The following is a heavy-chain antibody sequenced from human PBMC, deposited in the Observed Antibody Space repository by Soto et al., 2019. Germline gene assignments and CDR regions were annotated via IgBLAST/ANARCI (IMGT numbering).Heavy chain of an antibody. CDR1: GGTFSSYA. D-gene: IGHD3-9*01. V-gene: IGHV1-69*06. J-gene: IGHJ6*02. CDR2: IIPIFGTA. Sequence: GASVKVSCKASGGTFSSYAISWVRQAPGQGLEWMGGIIPIFGTANYAQKFQGRVTITADKSTSTAYMELSSLRSEDPAVYYCAYDILTGYYSAAVYYYGMDVWVQGTTGTVSS. CDR3: AYDILTGYYSAAVYYYGMDV.